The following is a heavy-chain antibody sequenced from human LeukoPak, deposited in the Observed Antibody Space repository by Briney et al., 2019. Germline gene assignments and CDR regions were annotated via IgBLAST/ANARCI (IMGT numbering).Heavy chain of an antibody. J-gene: IGHJ4*02. V-gene: IGHV4-4*08. CDR1: GVSISSYY. Sequence: SETLSLTCTVSGVSISSYYWSWLRQPPGKGLEWIGYIYTSGSTNYNPSLKSRVTMSVDTSKNQFSLKLSSVTAADTAVYYCARGGYDYVWGSYHFDYWGQGTLVTVSS. CDR2: IYTSGST. D-gene: IGHD3-16*02. CDR3: ARGGYDYVWGSYHFDY.